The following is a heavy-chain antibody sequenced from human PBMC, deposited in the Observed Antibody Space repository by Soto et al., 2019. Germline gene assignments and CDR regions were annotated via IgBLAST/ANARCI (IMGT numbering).Heavy chain of an antibody. Sequence: PSETLSLTCAVYGGSFSGYYWSWIRQPPGKGLEWIGEINHSGSTNYNPSLKSRATISVDTSKNQFSLKLSSVTAADTAVYYCARDSPAAWWGQGTLVTVSS. J-gene: IGHJ4*02. V-gene: IGHV4-34*01. CDR1: GGSFSGYY. CDR2: INHSGST. D-gene: IGHD2-2*01. CDR3: ARDSPAAW.